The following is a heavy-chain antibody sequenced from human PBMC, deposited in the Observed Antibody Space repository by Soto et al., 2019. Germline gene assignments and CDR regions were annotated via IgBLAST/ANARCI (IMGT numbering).Heavy chain of an antibody. J-gene: IGHJ6*02. CDR1: GGTFSSYA. D-gene: IGHD1-26*01. CDR3: ARADGATRYYYYGMDV. CDR2: IIPIFGTA. Sequence: SVKVSGKASGGTFSSYAISWVRQAPGQGLEWMGGIIPIFGTANYAQKFQGRVTITADESTSTAYMELSSLRSEDTAVYYCARADGATRYYYYGMDVWGQGTTVTVSS. V-gene: IGHV1-69*13.